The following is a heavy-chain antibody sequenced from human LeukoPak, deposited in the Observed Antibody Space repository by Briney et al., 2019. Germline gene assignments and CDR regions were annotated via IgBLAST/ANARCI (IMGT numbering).Heavy chain of an antibody. CDR3: ATDPRPDSGNFLGFEY. CDR2: INQDGGEK. V-gene: IGHV3-7*01. D-gene: IGHD4-23*01. Sequence: GGSLRLSCVASGFSFSRYWMSWVRQAPGKGLEWVANINQDGGEKYYVDSVKGRFTVSRDNSKNSVYLQMSSLRAEDTAVYYCATDPRPDSGNFLGFEYWGQGTLVTVSS. CDR1: GFSFSRYW. J-gene: IGHJ4*02.